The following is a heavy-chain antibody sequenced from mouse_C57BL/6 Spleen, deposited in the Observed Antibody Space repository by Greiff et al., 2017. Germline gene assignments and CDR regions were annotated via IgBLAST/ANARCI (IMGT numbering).Heavy chain of an antibody. CDR3: ARHGSSYEDYAMDY. CDR1: GYTFTSYW. V-gene: IGHV1-72*01. D-gene: IGHD1-1*01. J-gene: IGHJ4*01. Sequence: QVQLKQPGAELVKPGASVKLSCKASGYTFTSYWMHWVKQRPGRGLEWIGRIDPNSGGTKYNEKFKSKATLTVDKPSSTAYMQLSSLTSEDSAVYYCARHGSSYEDYAMDYWGQGTSVTVSS. CDR2: IDPNSGGT.